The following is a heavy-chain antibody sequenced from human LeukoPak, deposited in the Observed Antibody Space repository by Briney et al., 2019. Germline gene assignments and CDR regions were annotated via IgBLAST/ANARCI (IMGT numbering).Heavy chain of an antibody. CDR2: NIPIFGTA. V-gene: IGHV1-69*05. CDR3: ARVKLGRLGVYYFDY. CDR1: GGTFSSYA. Sequence: SVKVSCKASGGTFSSYAISWVRQAPGQGLEWMGGNIPIFGTANYAQKFQGRVTITTDEFTSTAYMELSSLRSEDTAVYYCARVKLGRLGVYYFDYWGQGTLVTVSS. D-gene: IGHD7-27*01. J-gene: IGHJ4*02.